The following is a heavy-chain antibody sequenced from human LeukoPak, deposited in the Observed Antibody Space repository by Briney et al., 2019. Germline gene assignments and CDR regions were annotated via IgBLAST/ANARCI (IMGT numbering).Heavy chain of an antibody. D-gene: IGHD3-22*01. Sequence: GGSLRLSCAASGFTFSSYGMHWVRQAPGKGVERVAVICYDGSNKYYADSVKGRFTIYRDNPKNTLYLQMNSLRAEDTAVYYCAREHYNYYDNSGSIDYWGQGTLVTVSS. J-gene: IGHJ4*02. CDR2: ICYDGSNK. CDR1: GFTFSSYG. V-gene: IGHV3-33*01. CDR3: AREHYNYYDNSGSIDY.